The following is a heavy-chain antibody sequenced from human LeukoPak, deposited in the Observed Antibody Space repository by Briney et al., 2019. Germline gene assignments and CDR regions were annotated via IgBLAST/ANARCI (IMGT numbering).Heavy chain of an antibody. D-gene: IGHD2-15*01. CDR3: ARRPQDCSGGSCYGRAFDY. V-gene: IGHV4-39*07. CDR2: INHSGST. J-gene: IGHJ4*02. Sequence: SGTLSLTCTVSGGSISSSSYYWSWIRQPPGKGLEWIGEINHSGSTNYNPSLKSRVTISVDTSKNQFSLKLSSVTAADTAVYYCARRPQDCSGGSCYGRAFDYWGQGTLVTVSS. CDR1: GGSISSSSYY.